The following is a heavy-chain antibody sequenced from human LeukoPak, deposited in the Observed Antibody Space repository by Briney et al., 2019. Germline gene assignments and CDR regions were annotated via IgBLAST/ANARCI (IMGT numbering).Heavy chain of an antibody. CDR2: IYYSGST. CDR3: ARLKGGPDFVDFDY. Sequence: PSETLSLTCTVSGGSISSYYWSWIRQPPGKGLEWIGYIYYSGSTNYNPSLKSRVTISVDTSKNQFSLKLSSVTAADTAVYYCARLKGGPDFVDFDYWGQGTLVTVSS. J-gene: IGHJ4*02. CDR1: GGSISSYY. D-gene: IGHD2-15*01. V-gene: IGHV4-59*01.